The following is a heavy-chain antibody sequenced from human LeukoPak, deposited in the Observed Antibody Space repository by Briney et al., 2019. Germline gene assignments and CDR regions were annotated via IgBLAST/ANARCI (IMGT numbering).Heavy chain of an antibody. J-gene: IGHJ6*02. Sequence: PGGSLRLSCAASGFTVSSNYMSWVRQAPGKGLEWVSVISGSGGSTYYADSVKGRFTISRDNSKNTLYLQMNSLRAEDTAVYYCAKDGSYYDILTGYRYHYYGMDVWGQGTTVTVSS. CDR2: ISGSGGST. CDR1: GFTVSSNY. V-gene: IGHV3-23*01. CDR3: AKDGSYYDILTGYRYHYYGMDV. D-gene: IGHD3-9*01.